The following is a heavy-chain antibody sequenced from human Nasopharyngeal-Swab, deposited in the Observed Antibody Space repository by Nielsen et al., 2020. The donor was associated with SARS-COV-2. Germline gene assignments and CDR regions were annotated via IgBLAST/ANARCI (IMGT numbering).Heavy chain of an antibody. J-gene: IGHJ4*02. V-gene: IGHV3-33*01. D-gene: IGHD2-21*01. CDR1: GFTSRPYG. CDR3: ARSISTDGNFDF. Sequence: GESLKISCEASGFTSRPYGIHWVRQAPGKGPSWVAVIWYDGKNQNYADSVKGRFTISRDSAKSTVYLQMNSLRGEDTAVYYCARSISTDGNFDFWGQGTLVTVSS. CDR2: IWYDGKNQ.